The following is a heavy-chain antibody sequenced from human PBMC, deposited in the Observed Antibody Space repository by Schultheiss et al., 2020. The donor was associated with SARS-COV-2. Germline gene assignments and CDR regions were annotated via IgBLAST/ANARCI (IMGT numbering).Heavy chain of an antibody. Sequence: SETLSLTCTVSGGSISSGGYYWSWIRQLPGKGLEWIGYIYYSGSTYYNPSLKSRVTISVDTSKNQFSLKLSSVTAADTAVYYCARGGGSSPIDYWGQGTLVTVSS. CDR1: GGSISSGGYY. J-gene: IGHJ4*02. CDR2: IYYSGST. V-gene: IGHV4-31*03. CDR3: ARGGGSSPIDY. D-gene: IGHD6-6*01.